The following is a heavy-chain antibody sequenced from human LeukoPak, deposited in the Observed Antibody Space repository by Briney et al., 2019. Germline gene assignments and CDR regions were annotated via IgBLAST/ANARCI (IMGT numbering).Heavy chain of an antibody. D-gene: IGHD3-22*01. CDR1: GIAFNNYA. CDR3: ARGRYYDSSGPPSY. J-gene: IGHJ4*02. V-gene: IGHV3-30*04. Sequence: GGSLRLSCEASGIAFNNYAMSWVRQAPGKGLEWVAVISYDGSNKYYADSVKGRFTISRDNSKNTLYLQMNSLRAEDTAVYYCARGRYYDSSGPPSYWGQGTLVTVSS. CDR2: ISYDGSNK.